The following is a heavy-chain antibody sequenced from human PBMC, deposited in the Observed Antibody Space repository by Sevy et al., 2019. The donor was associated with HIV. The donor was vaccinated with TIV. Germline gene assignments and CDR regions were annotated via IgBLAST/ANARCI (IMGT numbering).Heavy chain of an antibody. CDR1: GDSVSSNSAA. V-gene: IGHV6-1*01. D-gene: IGHD3-16*02. Sequence: SQTLSLTCVISGDSVSSNSAAWNWIRQSPSRGLEWLGRTYYRSKWYNDYAVSVKSRITINPDTSKNQFSLQLNSVTPEDTAVYYCARGGEYYDYVWGSYRYQNFDYWGQGTLVTVSS. CDR3: ARGGEYYDYVWGSYRYQNFDY. J-gene: IGHJ4*02. CDR2: TYYRSKWYN.